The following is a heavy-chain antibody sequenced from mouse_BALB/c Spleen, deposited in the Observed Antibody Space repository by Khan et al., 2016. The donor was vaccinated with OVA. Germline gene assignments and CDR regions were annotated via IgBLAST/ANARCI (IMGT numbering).Heavy chain of an antibody. CDR2: IWGGGGT. D-gene: IGHD2-14*01. V-gene: IGHV2-6-4*01. Sequence: VQLQESGPGLVAPSQSLSITCTVSGFSLSRYNLHWVRQPPGKGLEWLGMIWGGGGTDYNSTLKFRLSISKDNSKSPVFLKRNSFQTDDTARYYWARAYYRLDGYYAMDYWGKGTSVTVSS. CDR1: GFSLSRYN. J-gene: IGHJ4*01. CDR3: ARAYYRLDGYYAMDY.